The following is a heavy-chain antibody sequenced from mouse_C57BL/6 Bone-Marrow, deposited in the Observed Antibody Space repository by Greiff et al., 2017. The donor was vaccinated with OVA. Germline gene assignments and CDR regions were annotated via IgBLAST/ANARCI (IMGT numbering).Heavy chain of an antibody. J-gene: IGHJ4*01. CDR2: ISSGGSYT. V-gene: IGHV5-6*01. Sequence: EVQWVESGGDLVKPGGSLKLSCAASGFTFSSYGMSWVRQTPDKSLEWVATISSGGSYTYYPDSVKGRFTISRDNAKNTLYLQMSSLKSEDTAMYYCARHEGDYWGQGTSVTVSS. CDR1: GFTFSSYG. CDR3: ARHEGDY.